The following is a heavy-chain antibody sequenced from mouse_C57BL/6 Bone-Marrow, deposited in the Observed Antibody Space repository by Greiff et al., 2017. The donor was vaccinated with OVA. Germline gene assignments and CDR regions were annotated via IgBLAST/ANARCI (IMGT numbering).Heavy chain of an antibody. Sequence: VQLQQSGAELVRPGASVKLSCKASGYTFTDYYINWVKQRPGQGLEWIARIYPGSGNTYYNEKFKGKATLTAEKSSSTAYMQLSSLTSEDSAVYFCARKAQATSWFAYWGQGTLVTVSA. CDR3: ARKAQATSWFAY. CDR1: GYTFTDYY. CDR2: IYPGSGNT. J-gene: IGHJ3*01. V-gene: IGHV1-76*01. D-gene: IGHD3-2*02.